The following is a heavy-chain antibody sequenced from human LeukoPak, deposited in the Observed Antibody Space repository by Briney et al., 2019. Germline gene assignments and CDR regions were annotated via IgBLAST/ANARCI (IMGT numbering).Heavy chain of an antibody. CDR3: ARDRGIVGTTGYYYMDV. D-gene: IGHD1-26*01. CDR1: RFSFSDYY. V-gene: IGHV3-11*04. CDR2: IGSTI. Sequence: PGGSLRLSCIASRFSFSDYYMSWIRQAPGKGLEWVSYIGSTIYYADSVKGRFTISRDNAKNSLYLQMNSLRAEDTAVYYCARDRGIVGTTGYYYMDVWGKGTTVTVSS. J-gene: IGHJ6*03.